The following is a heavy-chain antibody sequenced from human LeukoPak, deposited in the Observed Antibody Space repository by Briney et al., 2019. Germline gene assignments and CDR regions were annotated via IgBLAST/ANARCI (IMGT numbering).Heavy chain of an antibody. J-gene: IGHJ4*02. D-gene: IGHD5-18*01. CDR1: GFTFSSYS. CDR2: ISSSSSTI. Sequence: PGGSLRLSCAASGFTFSSYSMNWVRQAPGKGLEWVSYISSSSSTIYYADSVKGRFTISRDNAKNSLYLQMNSLRAEDTAVYYCARNTAKDDYWGQGTLVTVSS. V-gene: IGHV3-48*01. CDR3: ARNTAKDDY.